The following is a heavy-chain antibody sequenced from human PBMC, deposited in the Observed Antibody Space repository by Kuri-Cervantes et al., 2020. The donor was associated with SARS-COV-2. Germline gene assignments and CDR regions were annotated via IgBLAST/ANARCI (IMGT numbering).Heavy chain of an antibody. D-gene: IGHD3-16*02. CDR2: IYSGGST. CDR3: ARDTVRGVIRYYFDY. J-gene: IGHJ4*02. Sequence: GESLKISCAASGFTVSSNYMSWVRQAPGKGLEWVSVIYSGGSTYYADSVKGRFTISRDNSKSTLYLQMNSLRAEDTAVYYCARDTVRGVIRYYFDYWGQGTRVTVSS. CDR1: GFTVSSNY. V-gene: IGHV3-66*01.